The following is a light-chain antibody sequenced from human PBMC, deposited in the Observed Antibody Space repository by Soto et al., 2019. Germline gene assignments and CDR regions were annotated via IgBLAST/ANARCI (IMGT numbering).Light chain of an antibody. CDR3: QSDDNTPVV. CDR2: ENS. CDR1: SGNIASSY. J-gene: IGLJ2*01. V-gene: IGLV6-57*04. Sequence: NFMLTQPHSVSESPGKTVTISCSRSSGNIASSYVQWYQQRPGSPPTTVIYENSQRPSGVPDRFSASIDSSSKSASLTISGLKTEDEADYYCQSDDNTPVVFGGGTKLTVL.